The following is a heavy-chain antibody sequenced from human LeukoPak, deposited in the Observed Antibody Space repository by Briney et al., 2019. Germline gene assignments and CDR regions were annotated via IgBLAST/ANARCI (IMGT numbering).Heavy chain of an antibody. CDR2: IDPSDSYS. CDR1: GYSFTSYW. J-gene: IGHJ6*02. Sequence: GESQKISCKGSGYSFTSYWISWVRQMPGKGLEWLGRIDPSDSYSNYSPSLQGHVTILVDKSINTAYLQWSSLKASDTAMYYCARLRKRRNYYYYGIDVWGQGTPVTVSS. V-gene: IGHV5-10-1*01. CDR3: ARLRKRRNYYYYGIDV. D-gene: IGHD3-16*01.